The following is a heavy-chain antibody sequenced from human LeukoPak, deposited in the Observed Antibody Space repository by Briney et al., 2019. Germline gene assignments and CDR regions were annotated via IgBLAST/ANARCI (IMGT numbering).Heavy chain of an antibody. CDR2: IYNDGSST. D-gene: IGHD3-3*01. V-gene: IGHV3-74*01. CDR3: AAAYFGVDQYYYGMDV. J-gene: IGHJ6*02. CDR1: GFTFSSYW. Sequence: LSGGSLRLSCAASGFTFSSYWMHWVRQAPGEGLVWVSRIYNDGSSTSYADSVKGRFTISRDNAKNTLYLQMNSLRVEDTAVYYCAAAYFGVDQYYYGMDVWGQGTTVTVSS.